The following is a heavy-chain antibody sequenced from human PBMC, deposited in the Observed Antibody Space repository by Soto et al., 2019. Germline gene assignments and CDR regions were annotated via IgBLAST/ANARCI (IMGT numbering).Heavy chain of an antibody. V-gene: IGHV1-18*01. J-gene: IGHJ6*02. CDR3: ARGSGSYQDRTCYYYYGMDV. CDR1: GYTFTSYG. D-gene: IGHD1-26*01. Sequence: QVQLVQSGAAVKKPGASVKVSCKAAGYTFTSYGISWVRQAPGQGLEWMGWISAYNGKTNYAQKRQGRVTLNTVTATGTAYMELRSRRSDATAVYYCARGSGSYQDRTCYYYYGMDVWGQGTTVIVSS. CDR2: ISAYNGKT.